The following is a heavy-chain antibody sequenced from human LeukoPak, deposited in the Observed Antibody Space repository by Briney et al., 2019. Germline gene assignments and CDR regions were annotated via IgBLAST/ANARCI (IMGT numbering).Heavy chain of an antibody. J-gene: IGHJ4*02. D-gene: IGHD5-18*01. V-gene: IGHV3-43*01. Sequence: PGGSLRLSCAASVFMFYDYTMHWVRQAPGTGLECVSLINCDGGSTYYAGSVKGRFTISRDNSKNSLYLQMNSLRTEDTALYYCAKGDVDSPMNFYHWGQGTLVTVSS. CDR3: AKGDVDSPMNFYH. CDR2: INCDGGST. CDR1: VFMFYDYT.